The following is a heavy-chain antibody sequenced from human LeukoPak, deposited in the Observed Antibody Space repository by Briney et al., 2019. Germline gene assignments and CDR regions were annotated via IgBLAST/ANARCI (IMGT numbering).Heavy chain of an antibody. Sequence: SETLSLTCTVSGGSVNSSSYYWGWIRQPPGKGLEWIGSIYYSGSTYYNPSLKSRLTISVDTSNNQFSLNLSSVTAADTAVYYCLIIYCKATNCYAKGDYWSQGTLVTISS. J-gene: IGHJ4*02. CDR2: IYYSGST. D-gene: IGHD2-2*01. CDR1: GGSVNSSSYY. V-gene: IGHV4-39*01. CDR3: LIIYCKATNCYAKGDY.